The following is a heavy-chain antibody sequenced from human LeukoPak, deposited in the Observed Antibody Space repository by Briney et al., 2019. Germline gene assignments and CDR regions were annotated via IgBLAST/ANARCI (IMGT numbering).Heavy chain of an antibody. Sequence: ASVKISCKSSGYSSTSYYMHWVRQAPGQGLEWMGIINPGGGSTSYAQKFQGRVTMTRDTSASTVYMELSSLRSEGTAVYYCAREAAARYCSGGNCYPNWFDPWGQGTLVTVSS. CDR2: INPGGGST. V-gene: IGHV1-46*01. D-gene: IGHD2-15*01. CDR3: AREAAARYCSGGNCYPNWFDP. J-gene: IGHJ5*02. CDR1: GYSSTSYY.